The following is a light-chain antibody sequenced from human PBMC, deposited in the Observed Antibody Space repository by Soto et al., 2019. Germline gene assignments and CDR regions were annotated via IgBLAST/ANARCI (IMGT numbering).Light chain of an antibody. J-gene: IGKJ1*01. CDR2: VAS. CDR1: QSVSSSY. CDR3: QQYGSSGT. Sequence: EIVLTQSPGTLSLSPGERATLSCRASQSVSSSYLAWYQQKPGQAPRLLIDVASSRATGIPDRFSGSGSGTDFTLPIRRLEPEDFAVYYCQQYGSSGTFGQGTKVDIK. V-gene: IGKV3-20*01.